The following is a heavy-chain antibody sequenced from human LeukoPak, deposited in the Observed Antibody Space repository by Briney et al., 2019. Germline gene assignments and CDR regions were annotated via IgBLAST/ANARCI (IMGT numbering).Heavy chain of an antibody. J-gene: IGHJ4*02. CDR3: AKRSGSPHNFDY. CDR2: ISGDGGTK. CDR1: GFTFHEHG. Sequence: GGTLRLSCAASGFTFHEHGMGWVRQAPGQGLEWVSLISGDGGTKHYAGSVRGRFTVSRDNSENFLFLQLNSLRSEDTALYFCAKRSGSPHNFDYWGQGAQVTVSS. V-gene: IGHV3-43*02. D-gene: IGHD1-1*01.